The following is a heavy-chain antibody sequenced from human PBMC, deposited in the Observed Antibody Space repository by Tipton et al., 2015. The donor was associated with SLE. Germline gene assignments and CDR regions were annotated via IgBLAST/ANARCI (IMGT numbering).Heavy chain of an antibody. CDR3: ARLHGYSYGLNWFDP. J-gene: IGHJ5*02. CDR1: GGSLSGHY. D-gene: IGHD5-18*01. V-gene: IGHV4-34*01. Sequence: TLSLTCAVYGGSLSGHYWSWIRQPPGKGLEWIGEINHSGSTNYNSFLKSRVTMSVDTSKNQFSLRLTSVIAADTAVYYCARLHGYSYGLNWFDPWGQGTLISVSS. CDR2: INHSGST.